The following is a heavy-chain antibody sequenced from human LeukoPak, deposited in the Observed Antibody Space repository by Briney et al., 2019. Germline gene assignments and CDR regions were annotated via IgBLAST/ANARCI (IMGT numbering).Heavy chain of an antibody. Sequence: GSLRLSCAASGFTFRSYWMSWVRQAPGKGLEWVGNIKQEGRERYYVHSLKGRFTITRDNAKNSLYLQMNSLRAEDTAVYYYARDPYSSGWYSYMDVWGKGTTVTVSS. D-gene: IGHD6-19*01. CDR3: ARDPYSSGWYSYMDV. V-gene: IGHV3-7*01. CDR1: GFTFRSYW. J-gene: IGHJ6*03. CDR2: IKQEGRER.